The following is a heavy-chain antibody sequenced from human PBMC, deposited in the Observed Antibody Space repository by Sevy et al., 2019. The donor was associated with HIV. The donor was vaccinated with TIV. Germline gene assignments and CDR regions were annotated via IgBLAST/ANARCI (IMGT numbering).Heavy chain of an antibody. J-gene: IGHJ4*02. CDR2: IWYDGSNK. CDR1: GFTFSSYG. CDR3: ARDLDCSRTSCYYFDY. V-gene: IGHV3-33*01. Sequence: GGSLRLSCAASGFTFSSYGMHWVRQAPGKGLEWVAVIWYDGSNKYYADSVKGRFTISRDNSKNKLYLQMNSLRAEDTAVYYCARDLDCSRTSCYYFDYWGQGTLVTVSS. D-gene: IGHD2-2*01.